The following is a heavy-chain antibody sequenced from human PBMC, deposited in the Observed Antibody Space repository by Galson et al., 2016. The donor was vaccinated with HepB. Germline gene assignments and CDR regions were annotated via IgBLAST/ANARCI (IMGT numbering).Heavy chain of an antibody. J-gene: IGHJ5*02. CDR1: GGYIATSNSY. CDR2: IYYSGST. CDR3: ARNITPIRGGENWFDP. V-gene: IGHV4-39*01. Sequence: SETLSPTCSVSGGYIATSNSYWVWIRQPPGKGLEWIGGIYYSGSTHYNPSLKSRLTVSVDTSQNQFSLTLTPVTAADTGDYYCARNITPIRGGENWFDPWGQGTLVTVSS. D-gene: IGHD1-20*01.